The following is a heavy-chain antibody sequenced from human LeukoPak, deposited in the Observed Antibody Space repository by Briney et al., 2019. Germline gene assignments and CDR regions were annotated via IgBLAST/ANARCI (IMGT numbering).Heavy chain of an antibody. CDR2: INHGGST. Sequence: SETLSLTCAVYGGSFSGYYWSWIRQPPGKGLEWIGEINHGGSTNYNPSLKSRVTISVDTSKNQFSLKLSSVTAADTAVYYCARGSAMVRGVITVYYYYYMDVGGKGTTVTVSS. CDR3: ARGSAMVRGVITVYYYYYMDV. CDR1: GGSFSGYY. J-gene: IGHJ6*03. V-gene: IGHV4-34*01. D-gene: IGHD3-10*01.